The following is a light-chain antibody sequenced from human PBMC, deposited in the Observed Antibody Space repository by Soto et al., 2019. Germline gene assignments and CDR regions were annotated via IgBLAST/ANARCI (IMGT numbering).Light chain of an antibody. J-gene: IGKJ2*01. CDR3: QHYDSSPPYT. CDR1: RSFASSY. V-gene: IGKV3-20*01. CDR2: AAS. Sequence: EIVLAQSPVTLSLSPGVRATLSCRASRSFASSYLGWYQQKPGQAPRLLIYAASTRATGIPDRFSGSGSATDFTLTISRLEPEDSAVYYCQHYDSSPPYTFGQGTKLEIK.